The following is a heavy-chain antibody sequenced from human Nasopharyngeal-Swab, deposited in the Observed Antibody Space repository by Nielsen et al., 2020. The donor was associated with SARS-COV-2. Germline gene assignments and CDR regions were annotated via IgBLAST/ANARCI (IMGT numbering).Heavy chain of an antibody. V-gene: IGHV4-39*07. Sequence: SETLSLTCTVSGGSISSSSYYWGWIRQPPGKGPEWIGSIYYSGSTYYNPSLKSRVTISVDTSKNQFSLKLSSVTAADTAVYYCARETDVDTAMVAFGYFDYWGQGTLVTVSP. J-gene: IGHJ4*02. CDR3: ARETDVDTAMVAFGYFDY. CDR1: GGSISSSSYY. D-gene: IGHD5-18*01. CDR2: IYYSGST.